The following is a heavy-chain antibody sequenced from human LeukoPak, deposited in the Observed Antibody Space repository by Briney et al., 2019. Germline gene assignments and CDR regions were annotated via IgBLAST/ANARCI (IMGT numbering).Heavy chain of an antibody. CDR3: ARGPGDYYYYYGMDV. Sequence: ASVKVSCKASGYTFTSYDINWVRQATGQGLEWMGWMNPNSGNTGYAQKFQGRVTMTRNTSISTAYMELSSLRSEDTAVYYCARGPGDYYYYYGMDVWGQGTTVTVYS. D-gene: IGHD7-27*01. CDR2: MNPNSGNT. V-gene: IGHV1-8*01. CDR1: GYTFTSYD. J-gene: IGHJ6*02.